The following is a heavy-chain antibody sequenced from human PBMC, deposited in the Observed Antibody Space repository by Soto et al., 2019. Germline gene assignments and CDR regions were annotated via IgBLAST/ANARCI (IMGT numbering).Heavy chain of an antibody. J-gene: IGHJ4*02. V-gene: IGHV4-31*03. CDR3: ARGVRGALDY. Sequence: SETLSLTCTVSGGSISSGGYYWSWIRQHPGKGLEWIGYIYYSGSTYYNPSLKSRVTISVDTSKNQFSLKLRSVTSADTAVYYCARGVRGALDYWGQGTLVTVSS. CDR2: IYYSGST. CDR1: GGSISSGGYY. D-gene: IGHD3-10*01.